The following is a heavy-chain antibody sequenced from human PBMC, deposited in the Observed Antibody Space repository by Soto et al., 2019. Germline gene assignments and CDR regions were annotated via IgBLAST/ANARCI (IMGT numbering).Heavy chain of an antibody. CDR1: GYTFTSYY. Sequence: ASVKVSCKASGYTFTSYYMHWVRQAPGQGLEWMGIINPSGGSTSYAQKFQGRVTMTRDTSTSTVYMELSSLRSEDTAVYYCAREYQVDSYYPFFHTGYYYYAMDVWCQGTTFSVAS. V-gene: IGHV1-46*01. D-gene: IGHD2-21*02. CDR2: INPSGGST. CDR3: AREYQVDSYYPFFHTGYYYYAMDV. J-gene: IGHJ6*02.